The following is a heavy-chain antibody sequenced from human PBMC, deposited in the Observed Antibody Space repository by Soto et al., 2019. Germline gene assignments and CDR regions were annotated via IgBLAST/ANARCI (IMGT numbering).Heavy chain of an antibody. Sequence: PSETLSLTCTVSGGSISSYYWSWIRQPPGKGLVWIGYIYYSGSTNYNPSLKSRVTISVDTSKNQFSLKLSSVTAADTAVYYCARDVGYYDILTGYNYYGMDVWGQGTTVTVS. J-gene: IGHJ6*02. CDR3: ARDVGYYDILTGYNYYGMDV. V-gene: IGHV4-59*01. CDR1: GGSISSYY. D-gene: IGHD3-9*01. CDR2: IYYSGST.